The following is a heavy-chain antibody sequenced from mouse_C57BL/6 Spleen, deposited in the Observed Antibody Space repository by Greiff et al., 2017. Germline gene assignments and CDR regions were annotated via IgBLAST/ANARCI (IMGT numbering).Heavy chain of an antibody. CDR1: GYAFSSSW. Sequence: QVQLQQSGPELVKPGASVKISCKASGYAFSSSWMNWVKQKPGKGLEWIGRIYPGDGDTNYNGKFKGKATLTADKSSSTAYMQLSSLTSEDSAVYFCADGSSPTWYFDVWGTGTTVTVSS. CDR3: ADGSSPTWYFDV. CDR2: IYPGDGDT. J-gene: IGHJ1*03. V-gene: IGHV1-82*01. D-gene: IGHD1-1*01.